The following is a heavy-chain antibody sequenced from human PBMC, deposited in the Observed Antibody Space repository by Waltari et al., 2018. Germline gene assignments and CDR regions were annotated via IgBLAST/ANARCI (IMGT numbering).Heavy chain of an antibody. J-gene: IGHJ4*02. CDR2: IIPFLGIS. CDR3: ARSGEMKGTVDY. V-gene: IGHV1-69*02. D-gene: IGHD1-1*01. CDR1: GGTLSSYT. Sequence: QVQLVQSGAEVKKPGSSVKVSCKASGGTLSSYTVTWVRQAPGQGLEWMGSIIPFLGISKYEQSLQARLTITVDQSTNTGYMELKSLRPEDTGVYYCARSGEMKGTVDYWGQGTLVTVSS.